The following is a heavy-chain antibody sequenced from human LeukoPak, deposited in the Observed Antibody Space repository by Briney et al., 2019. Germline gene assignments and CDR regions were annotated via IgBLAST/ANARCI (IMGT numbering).Heavy chain of an antibody. D-gene: IGHD1-1*01. Sequence: GGSLRLSCAASGFTFDDYAMHWVRQAPGKGLEWVSGISWNSGSIGYADSVKGRFTISRDNAKNSLYLQTNSLRAEDTALYYCATHSDDAAFDIWGQGTMVTVSS. CDR2: ISWNSGSI. CDR1: GFTFDDYA. J-gene: IGHJ3*02. V-gene: IGHV3-9*01. CDR3: ATHSDDAAFDI.